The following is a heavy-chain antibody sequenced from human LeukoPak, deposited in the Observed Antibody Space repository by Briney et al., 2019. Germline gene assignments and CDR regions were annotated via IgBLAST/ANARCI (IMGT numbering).Heavy chain of an antibody. D-gene: IGHD2-2*01. CDR1: GYTFTSYG. Sequence: ASVKVSCKASGYTFTSYGISWVRQAPGQGLEWMGWISAYNGNTNYAQKLQGRVTMTTDTSTSTAYMELRSLRSDDTAAYYCARGRLPCSSTSCHARGPGLADYWGQGTLVTVSS. CDR3: ARGRLPCSSTSCHARGPGLADY. V-gene: IGHV1-18*01. J-gene: IGHJ4*02. CDR2: ISAYNGNT.